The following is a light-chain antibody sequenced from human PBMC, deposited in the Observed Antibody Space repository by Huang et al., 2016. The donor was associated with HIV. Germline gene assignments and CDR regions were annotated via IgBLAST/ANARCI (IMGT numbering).Light chain of an antibody. V-gene: IGKV3-11*01. CDR3: QQRGNWPPVT. Sequence: EVVLTQSPATLSLSPGERATLSCRASQSVTNYLACYQQKPGQPPRLLIYDASNRATGGPARFSGSGSGTDFTLTISSLEPEDFAVYYCQQRGNWPPVTFGGGTKVEIK. J-gene: IGKJ4*01. CDR2: DAS. CDR1: QSVTNY.